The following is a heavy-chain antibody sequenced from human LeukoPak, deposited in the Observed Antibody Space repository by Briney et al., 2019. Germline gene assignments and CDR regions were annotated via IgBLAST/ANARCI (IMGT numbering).Heavy chain of an antibody. CDR2: ISSSSSYT. J-gene: IGHJ4*02. CDR3: ARRYSSGWQPFDY. V-gene: IGHV3-11*03. Sequence: GGSLRLSCTASGFTFGDYAMSWIRQAPGKGLEWVSYISSSSSYTNYADSVKGRFTISRDNAKNSLYLQMNSLRAEDTAVYYCARRYSSGWQPFDYWGQGTLVTVSS. D-gene: IGHD6-19*01. CDR1: GFTFGDYA.